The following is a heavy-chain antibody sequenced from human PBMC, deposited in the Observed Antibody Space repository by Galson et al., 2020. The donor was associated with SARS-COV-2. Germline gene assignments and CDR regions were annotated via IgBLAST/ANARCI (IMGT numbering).Heavy chain of an antibody. J-gene: IGHJ4*02. Sequence: ASVKVSCKVSGYTLTELSMHWVRQAPGKGLEWMGGFDPEDGETIYAQKFQGRVTMTEDTSTDTAYMELSSLRSEDTAVYYCATDFAIFGVVIPHYWGQGTLVTVSS. CDR1: GYTLTELS. V-gene: IGHV1-24*01. CDR3: ATDFAIFGVVIPHY. D-gene: IGHD3-3*01. CDR2: FDPEDGET.